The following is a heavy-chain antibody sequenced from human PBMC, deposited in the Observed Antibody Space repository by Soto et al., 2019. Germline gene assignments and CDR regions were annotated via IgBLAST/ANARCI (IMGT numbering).Heavy chain of an antibody. CDR3: ARRVPYRLYIDY. J-gene: IGHJ4*02. CDR1: GFTFSSSG. Sequence: GGSLRLSCAASGFTFSSSGMHWVRQAPGKGLEWVAVIWYDGSNKYYADSVKGRFTVSRDNSKNTLYLQMNGLRAEDTAVYYCARRVPYRLYIDYWGQGTLVTVSS. V-gene: IGHV3-33*01. CDR2: IWYDGSNK. D-gene: IGHD3-16*02.